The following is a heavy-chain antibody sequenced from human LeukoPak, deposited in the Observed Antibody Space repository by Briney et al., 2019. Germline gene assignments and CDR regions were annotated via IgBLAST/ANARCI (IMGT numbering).Heavy chain of an antibody. CDR3: ARVPRLASGAFDI. Sequence: GASVKVSCKASGYTFTGYYMHWVRQAPGQGLEWMGWINPNSGGTNYAQKFQGRVTMTRDTSISTAYMELSRLRSDDTAVYYCARVPRLASGAFDIWGQGTMVTVSS. D-gene: IGHD2-21*01. J-gene: IGHJ3*02. CDR2: INPNSGGT. V-gene: IGHV1-2*02. CDR1: GYTFTGYY.